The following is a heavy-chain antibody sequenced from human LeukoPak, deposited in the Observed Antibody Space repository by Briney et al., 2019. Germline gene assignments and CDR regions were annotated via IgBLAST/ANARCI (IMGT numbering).Heavy chain of an antibody. D-gene: IGHD5-12*01. CDR3: ARAAGIVATKFDY. V-gene: IGHV4-39*07. CDR2: IFYTGST. CDR1: SGSISTSNYY. J-gene: IGHJ4*02. Sequence: SETLSLTCTVSSGSISTSNYYWGWVRQPPGEALEWIGNIFYTGSTYYSPSLKSRVTISVDTSKNQFSLKLSSVTAADTAVYYCARAAGIVATKFDYWGQGTLVTVSS.